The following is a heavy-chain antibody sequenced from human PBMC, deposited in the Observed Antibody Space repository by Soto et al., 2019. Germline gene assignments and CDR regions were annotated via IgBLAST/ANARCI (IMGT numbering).Heavy chain of an antibody. CDR1: GGTFSSYA. J-gene: IGHJ4*02. Sequence: QVQLVQSGAEVKKPGSSVKVSCKASGGTFSSYAISWVRQAPGQGLEWMGGIIPIFGTANYAQKFQGRVTITADESTSTAYMERSSLRSEDTAVYYCARERGDSGAYCGGDCYGGPLDYWGQGTLVTVSS. V-gene: IGHV1-69*12. CDR3: ARERGDSGAYCGGDCYGGPLDY. CDR2: IIPIFGTA. D-gene: IGHD2-21*02.